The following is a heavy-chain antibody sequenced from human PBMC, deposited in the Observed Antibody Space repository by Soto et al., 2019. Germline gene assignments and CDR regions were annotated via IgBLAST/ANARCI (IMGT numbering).Heavy chain of an antibody. J-gene: IGHJ4*02. D-gene: IGHD3-10*01. CDR2: ISDDGRST. V-gene: IGHV3-23*01. Sequence: PXXSLNIACAASGFPFSSYPISSVRQAPGQGLECISTISDDGRSTYYAGSVKGRFTISRDNSMNTLYLQLNSLRADDTAIYYCARVVSGYWGQGTLVTVSS. CDR1: GFPFSSYP. CDR3: ARVVSGY.